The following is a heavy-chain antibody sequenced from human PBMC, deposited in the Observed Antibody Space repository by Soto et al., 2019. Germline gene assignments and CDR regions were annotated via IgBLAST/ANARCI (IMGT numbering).Heavy chain of an antibody. Sequence: GGSLRLSCAASGFTLSSYSMNWVRQAPGKGLEWVSSISSSSSYIYYADSVKGRFTISRDNAKNSLYLQMNSLRAEDTAVYYCANMMVRGALDYDYWGQGTLVTVSS. CDR3: ANMMVRGALDYDY. V-gene: IGHV3-21*01. CDR2: ISSSSSYI. D-gene: IGHD3-10*01. J-gene: IGHJ4*02. CDR1: GFTLSSYS.